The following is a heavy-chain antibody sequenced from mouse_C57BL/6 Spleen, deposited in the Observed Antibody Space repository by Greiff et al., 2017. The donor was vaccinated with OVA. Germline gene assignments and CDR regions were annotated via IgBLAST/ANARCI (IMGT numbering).Heavy chain of an antibody. CDR1: GYTFTSYW. J-gene: IGHJ2*01. CDR3: ARRSNSRDYFDY. V-gene: IGHV1-52*01. Sequence: QVQLQQSGAELVRPGSSVKLSCKASGYTFTSYWMHWVKQRPIQGLEWIGNIDPSDSETHYNQKFKDKATLTVDKSSSTAYMQLSSLTSEDSAVYYCARRSNSRDYFDYWGQGTTLTVSS. CDR2: IDPSDSET. D-gene: IGHD2-5*01.